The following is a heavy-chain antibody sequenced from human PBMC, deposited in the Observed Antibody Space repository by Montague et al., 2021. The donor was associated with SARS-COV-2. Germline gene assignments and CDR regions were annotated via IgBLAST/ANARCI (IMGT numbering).Heavy chain of an antibody. V-gene: IGHV4-38-2*02. D-gene: IGHD1-26*01. J-gene: IGHJ4*02. CDR1: NYSVSSGYY. Sequence: SETLSLTCTVSNYSVSSGYYWGWIRQFPGKGLEWIGFKFHSGSTXYNPSLQSRVTTSVDTSKNQVSLKLRSVSAADTAVYYCARGVVGPTVLFLEYWGQGILVAVSS. CDR3: ARGVVGPTVLFLEY. CDR2: KFHSGST.